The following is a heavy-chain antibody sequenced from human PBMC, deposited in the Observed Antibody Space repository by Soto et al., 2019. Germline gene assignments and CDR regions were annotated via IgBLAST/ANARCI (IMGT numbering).Heavy chain of an antibody. J-gene: IGHJ6*02. CDR2: MNPNSGNT. Sequence: QVQLVQSGAEVKKPGASVKVSCKASGYTFTSYDINWVRQATGQGLEWMGWMNPNSGNTGYAQKFQGRVTMTRNTSISTAYMELSSLRSEDTAVYYRPKSMYSSRYADLPYRMYVWGQGTTVTVSS. V-gene: IGHV1-8*01. CDR3: PKSMYSSRYADLPYRMYV. CDR1: GYTFTSYD. D-gene: IGHD6-13*01.